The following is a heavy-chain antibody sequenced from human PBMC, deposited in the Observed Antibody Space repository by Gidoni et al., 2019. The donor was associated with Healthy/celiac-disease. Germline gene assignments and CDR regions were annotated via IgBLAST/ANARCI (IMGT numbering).Heavy chain of an antibody. J-gene: IGHJ3*02. V-gene: IGHV3-7*01. CDR3: ARDDVGGWDPTMAFDI. D-gene: IGHD6-19*01. CDR1: EFAFSSYW. CDR2: IKEDGSEK. Sequence: EVQLVESGGGLAQPGGSLRLSCAASEFAFSSYWMSWVRQAPGKGLEWVANIKEDGSEKYYVDSVKGRFTISRDNAKNSLYLQMNSLRAEDTAVYYCARDDVGGWDPTMAFDIWGQGTMVTVSS.